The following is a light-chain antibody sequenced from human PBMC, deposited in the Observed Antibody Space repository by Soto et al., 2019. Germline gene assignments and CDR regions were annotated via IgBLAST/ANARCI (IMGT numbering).Light chain of an antibody. V-gene: IGLV2-14*01. CDR3: SSYTSISTLYV. J-gene: IGLJ1*01. CDR2: EVS. CDR1: NSDVGGYNY. Sequence: VLAQPASVSGSPGQSITISCTGTNSDVGGYNYVSWYQQHPGKAPELMIYEVSHRPSGVSNRFSGSKSDNTASLTISGLQAEDEADYYCSSYTSISTLYVFGTGTKVTVL.